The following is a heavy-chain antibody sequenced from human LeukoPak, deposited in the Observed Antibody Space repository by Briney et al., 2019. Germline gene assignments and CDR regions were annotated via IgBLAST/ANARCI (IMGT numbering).Heavy chain of an antibody. CDR2: IIPILGIA. Sequence: GASVKVSCKASGGTFSSYAISWVRQAPGQGLEWMGRIIPILGIANYAQKFQGRVTITADKSTSTAYMELSSLRSEDTAVYYCARDGHSSSWYGDWFDPWGQGTLVTVSS. V-gene: IGHV1-69*04. CDR3: ARDGHSSSWYGDWFDP. J-gene: IGHJ5*02. D-gene: IGHD6-13*01. CDR1: GGTFSSYA.